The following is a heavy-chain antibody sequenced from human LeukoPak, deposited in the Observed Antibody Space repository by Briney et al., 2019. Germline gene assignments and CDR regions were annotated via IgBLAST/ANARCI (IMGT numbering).Heavy chain of an antibody. D-gene: IGHD2-15*01. V-gene: IGHV3-21*01. CDR3: VRDGSYVGYFDY. CDR1: GFTFSTYS. CDR2: ISSGRSNI. J-gene: IGHJ4*02. Sequence: GGSLRLSCAASGFTFSTYSMNWVRQAPGKGLEWVSFISSGRSNIYYADSVKGRFTISRDNAKNSLYLQMNSLRAEDTAVYYCVRDGSYVGYFDYWGQGTLVTVSS.